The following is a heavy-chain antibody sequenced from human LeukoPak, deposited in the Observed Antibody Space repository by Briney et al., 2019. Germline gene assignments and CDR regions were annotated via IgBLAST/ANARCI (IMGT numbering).Heavy chain of an antibody. CDR2: ISGGSRSI. V-gene: IGHV3-21*04. CDR3: VRERSVKARQEGGHRYYYFMDV. Sequence: GGSLRLSCAASKLIFANYTMNWVRQAPGKGLEWVSSISGGSRSIYYADSVKGRFTTFRDNVKNSVFLQMNSLRAEDTGVYFCVRERSVKARQEGGHRYYYFMDVWGNGTTVTVSS. D-gene: IGHD6-6*01. J-gene: IGHJ6*03. CDR1: KLIFANYT.